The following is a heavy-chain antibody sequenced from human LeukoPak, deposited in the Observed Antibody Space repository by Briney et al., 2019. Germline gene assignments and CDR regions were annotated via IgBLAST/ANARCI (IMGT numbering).Heavy chain of an antibody. CDR3: ARALGDQLDYYYGMDV. V-gene: IGHV3-21*01. J-gene: IGHJ6*02. CDR1: GFTFSTYS. CDR2: ITTSTTVPHI. Sequence: GESLRLSCAASGFTFSTYSMNWVRQAPGRGLEWVSSITTSTTVPHIFYADSVTGRFTISRDNADNSLFLQMNSLRAEDTAVYYCARALGDQLDYYYGMDVWGQGTTVTVSS. D-gene: IGHD2-2*01.